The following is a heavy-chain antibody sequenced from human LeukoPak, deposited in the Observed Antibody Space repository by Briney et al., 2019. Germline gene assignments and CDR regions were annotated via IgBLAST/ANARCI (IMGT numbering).Heavy chain of an antibody. CDR3: ARETIPEGLDY. V-gene: IGHV4-61*02. CDR1: GGSISSGRYY. J-gene: IGHJ4*02. CDR2: IYTSGST. D-gene: IGHD3-3*01. Sequence: PSETLSLTCTVSGGSISSGRYYWRWIRQPAGKGLEWIGRIYTSGSTNYNPSLKSRVTISVDTSKNQFSLKLSSVTAADTAVYYCARETIPEGLDYWGQGTLVTVSS.